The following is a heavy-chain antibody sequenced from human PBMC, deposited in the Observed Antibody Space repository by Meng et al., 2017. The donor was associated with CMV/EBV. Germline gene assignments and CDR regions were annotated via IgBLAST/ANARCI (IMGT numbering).Heavy chain of an antibody. V-gene: IGHV3-23*01. CDR1: FSSYA. CDR3: AKWEDYDFWSGYPPGDDY. D-gene: IGHD3-3*01. J-gene: IGHJ4*02. CDR2: ISGSGGST. Sequence: FSSYAMSWVRQAPGKGLEWVSAISGSGGSTYYADSVKGRFTISGDNSKNTLHLQMNSLRAEDTAVYYCAKWEDYDFWSGYPPGDDYWGQGTLVTVSS.